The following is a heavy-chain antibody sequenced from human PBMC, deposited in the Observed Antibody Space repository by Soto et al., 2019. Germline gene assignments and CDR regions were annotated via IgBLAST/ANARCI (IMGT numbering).Heavy chain of an antibody. CDR2: ISGSSSDI. Sequence: QVQLVQSGGGLVKPGESLRLSCATSGLTFSDYYMSWIRQAPGKGLESLSYISGSSSDIKYADSVKGRFTISRDNAKKSGYQQMNSQRAEDTAVDYCATGPRRLSDWGQGTPVIVSP. CDR3: ATGPRRLSD. J-gene: IGHJ4*02. D-gene: IGHD3-3*01. CDR1: GLTFSDYY. V-gene: IGHV3-11*05.